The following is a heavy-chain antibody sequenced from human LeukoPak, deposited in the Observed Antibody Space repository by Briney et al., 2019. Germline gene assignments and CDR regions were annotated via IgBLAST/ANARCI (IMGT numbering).Heavy chain of an antibody. CDR3: AGDSSRFDY. D-gene: IGHD2-2*01. Sequence: TETLSLTCTVSGGSISSYYWSWIRQPPGKGLEWIGYIYYSGSTYYNPSLKSRVTISVDTSKNQFSLKLSSVTAADTAVYYCAGDSSRFDYWGQGTLVTVSS. J-gene: IGHJ4*02. CDR1: GGSISSYY. CDR2: IYYSGST. V-gene: IGHV4-59*12.